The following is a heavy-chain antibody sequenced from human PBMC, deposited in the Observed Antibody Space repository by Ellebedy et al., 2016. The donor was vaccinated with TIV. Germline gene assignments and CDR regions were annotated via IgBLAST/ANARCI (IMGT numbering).Heavy chain of an antibody. V-gene: IGHV3-11*06. Sequence: PGGSLRLSCATSGFTFSDYYMSWIRQAPGKGLEWVSYISSSSVYTDYADSVKGRFTISRDNAKNSLYLQMNSLRADDTAVYYCARNIYGLGKDDYWGQGTLVTVSS. CDR3: ARNIYGLGKDDY. D-gene: IGHD3-10*01. CDR1: GFTFSDYY. CDR2: ISSSSVYT. J-gene: IGHJ4*02.